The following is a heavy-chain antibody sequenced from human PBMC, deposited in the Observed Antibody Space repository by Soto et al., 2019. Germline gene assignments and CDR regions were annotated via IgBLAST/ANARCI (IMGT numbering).Heavy chain of an antibody. Sequence: GGSLRLSCAASGFTVSSNYMSWVRQAPGKGLEWVSVIYSGGSTYYADSVKGRFTISRDNSKNTLYLQMNSLRAEDTAVYYCAREIRTRGTDYFDYWGQGTLVTVSS. V-gene: IGHV3-53*01. CDR2: IYSGGST. J-gene: IGHJ4*02. CDR1: GFTVSSNY. CDR3: AREIRTRGTDYFDY. D-gene: IGHD2-2*01.